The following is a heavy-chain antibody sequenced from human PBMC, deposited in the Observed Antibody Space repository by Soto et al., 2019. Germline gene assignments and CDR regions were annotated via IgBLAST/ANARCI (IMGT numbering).Heavy chain of an antibody. D-gene: IGHD3-10*01. J-gene: IGHJ4*02. Sequence: GGSLRLSCAASGFTFSSYGMHWVRQAPGKGLEWVAVIWYDGSNKYYADSVKGRFTISRDNSKNTLYLQMNSLRAEDTAVYYCARDNSLSYYGDFIGVKDDRSFPDYWGQGTLVTVSS. V-gene: IGHV3-33*01. CDR3: ARDNSLSYYGDFIGVKDDRSFPDY. CDR1: GFTFSSYG. CDR2: IWYDGSNK.